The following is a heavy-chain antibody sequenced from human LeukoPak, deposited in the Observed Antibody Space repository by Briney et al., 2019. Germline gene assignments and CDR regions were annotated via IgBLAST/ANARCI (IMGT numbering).Heavy chain of an antibody. CDR3: ARQPANTAAFDI. J-gene: IGHJ3*02. D-gene: IGHD5-18*01. V-gene: IGHV4-59*08. CDR1: GGSMNSYY. CDR2: IFYTGGEI. Sequence: SETLSLTCTVSGGSMNSYYWSWIRQAPGKGLEWIGYIFYTGGEINYNRSLKSRLTISVDTSKNQFSLMLTSETAADTAVYFCARQPANTAAFDIWAPGTIVTVS.